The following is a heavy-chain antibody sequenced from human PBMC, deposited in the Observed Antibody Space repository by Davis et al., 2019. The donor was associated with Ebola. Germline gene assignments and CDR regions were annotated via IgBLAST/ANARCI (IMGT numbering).Heavy chain of an antibody. CDR1: GGSISSYY. V-gene: IGHV4-59*01. J-gene: IGHJ6*02. CDR2: IYYSGST. Sequence: PSETLSLTCTVSGGSISSYYWSWIRQPPGKGLEWIGYIYYSGSTNYNPSLKSRVTISVDTSKNQFSLKLSSVTAADTAVYYCARAPDYGSGSYYSNYYYYGMDVWGQGTTVTVSS. D-gene: IGHD3-10*01. CDR3: ARAPDYGSGSYYSNYYYYGMDV.